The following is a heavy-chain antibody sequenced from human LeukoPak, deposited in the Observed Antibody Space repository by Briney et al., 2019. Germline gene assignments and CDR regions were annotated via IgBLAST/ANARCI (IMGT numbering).Heavy chain of an antibody. CDR1: GFTFSSYA. D-gene: IGHD3-22*01. V-gene: IGHV3-30*04. CDR3: AKEVHYYDTSGFFYFDF. Sequence: PGRSLRLSCAASGFTFSSYAMHWVRQAPGKGLEWVAVISYDGSNKYYADSVKGRFTISRDNSRNTLYLQMNSLRAEDTAVYYCAKEVHYYDTSGFFYFDFWGQGTLVTVSS. CDR2: ISYDGSNK. J-gene: IGHJ4*02.